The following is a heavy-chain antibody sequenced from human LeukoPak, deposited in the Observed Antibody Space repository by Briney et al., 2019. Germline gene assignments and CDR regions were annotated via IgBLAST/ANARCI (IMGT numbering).Heavy chain of an antibody. CDR3: ARDYYDSSGYYRGADY. D-gene: IGHD3-22*01. CDR1: GFTFSSYG. J-gene: IGHJ4*02. V-gene: IGHV3-48*04. Sequence: GGSLRLSCAASGFTFSSYGMHWVRQAPGKGLEWVSYISSSSSTIYYADSVKGRFTISRDNAKNSLYLQMNSLRAEDTAVYYCARDYYDSSGYYRGADYWGQGTLVTVSS. CDR2: ISSSSSTI.